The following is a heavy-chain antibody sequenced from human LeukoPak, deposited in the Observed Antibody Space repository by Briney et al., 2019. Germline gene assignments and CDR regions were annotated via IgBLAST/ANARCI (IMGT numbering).Heavy chain of an antibody. J-gene: IGHJ4*02. CDR2: INHSGST. CDR3: ARDPYYYDSSGYYGGPTNDY. V-gene: IGHV4-34*01. Sequence: PSETLSLTCAAYGGSFSGYYWSWIRQPPGKGLEWIGEINHSGSTNYNPSLKSRITISVDTSKNQFSLKLSSVTAADTAVYYCARDPYYYDSSGYYGGPTNDYWGQGTLVTVSS. D-gene: IGHD3-22*01. CDR1: GGSFSGYY.